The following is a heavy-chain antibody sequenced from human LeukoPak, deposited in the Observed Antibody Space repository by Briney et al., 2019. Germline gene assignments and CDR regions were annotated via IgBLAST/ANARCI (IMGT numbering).Heavy chain of an antibody. Sequence: PGGSLRLSCAASGFTFDDYAMHWVRQFPGKGLEWVSGINWDGTYTAYGDSVKGRFTISRDNAKNSLYLQMNSLRGEDTAFYYCAKAAVGATPVPGPDFWGQGTLVTVFS. CDR3: AKAAVGATPVPGPDF. CDR1: GFTFDDYA. CDR2: INWDGTYT. V-gene: IGHV3-9*01. D-gene: IGHD1-26*01. J-gene: IGHJ4*02.